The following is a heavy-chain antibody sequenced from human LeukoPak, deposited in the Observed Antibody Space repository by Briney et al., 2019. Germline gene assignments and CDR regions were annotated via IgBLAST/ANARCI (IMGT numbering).Heavy chain of an antibody. J-gene: IGHJ4*02. V-gene: IGHV4-59*01. Sequence: SETLSLTCTVSDASISSYFWSWIRQPPGKGLEWIGYISYSGSTDYNPSLKSRVTISADTSKNHFSLKLSSVTAADTAMYYCARGGYGDYTLDYWGQGTLVTVSS. D-gene: IGHD4-17*01. CDR1: DASISSYF. CDR2: ISYSGST. CDR3: ARGGYGDYTLDY.